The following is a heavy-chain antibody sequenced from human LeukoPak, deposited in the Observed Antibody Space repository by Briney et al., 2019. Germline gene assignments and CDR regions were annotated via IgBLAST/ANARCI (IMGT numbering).Heavy chain of an antibody. J-gene: IGHJ4*02. CDR3: ARAPLGYCSSTSCYGSIAADY. D-gene: IGHD2-2*01. V-gene: IGHV5-51*01. CDR1: GYSFTSYW. CDR2: IYPGDSDT. Sequence: GESLKISCKGSGYSFTSYWIGWVRQMPGKGLEWMGIIYPGDSDTRYSPSFQGQVTISADKSISTAYLPWSSLKASDTALYYCARAPLGYCSSTSCYGSIAADYWGQGTLVTVSS.